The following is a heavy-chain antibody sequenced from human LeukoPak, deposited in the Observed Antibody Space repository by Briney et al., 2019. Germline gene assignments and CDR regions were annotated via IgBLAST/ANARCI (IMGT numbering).Heavy chain of an antibody. Sequence: PSETLSLTCTVSGDSVSGYYWNWIRQPPGKGLEWIGYIFSSGSTDYNPSLKSRVTISVDTSRNLFSLSLTSVTAADTAVYYCGRHFGGVSGSYYTDYWGQGTLVTVSS. CDR1: GDSVSGYY. CDR3: GRHFGGVSGSYYTDY. J-gene: IGHJ4*02. CDR2: IFSSGST. D-gene: IGHD3-10*01. V-gene: IGHV4-59*08.